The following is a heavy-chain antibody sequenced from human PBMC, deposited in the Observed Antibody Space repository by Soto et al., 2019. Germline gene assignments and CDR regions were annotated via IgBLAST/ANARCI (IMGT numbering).Heavy chain of an antibody. V-gene: IGHV3-23*01. D-gene: IGHD3-16*01. Sequence: EGQLLQSGGDLVQPGGSLRLSCAGSGLTLRSYAMTWIRQTPEKGLEWVLTISGRSAVPSYADFVNGRFTVSRDNSKHTVYLQINSLRPADTAIYYCAKGGPFTGGFDPWGQGTLVTVSA. CDR1: GLTLRSYA. J-gene: IGHJ5*02. CDR2: ISGRSAVP. CDR3: AKGGPFTGGFDP.